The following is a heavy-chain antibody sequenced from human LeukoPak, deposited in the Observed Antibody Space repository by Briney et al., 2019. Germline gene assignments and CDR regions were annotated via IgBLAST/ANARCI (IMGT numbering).Heavy chain of an antibody. CDR1: GGTFSSYA. D-gene: IGHD6-6*01. J-gene: IGHJ4*02. CDR2: IIPIFVTA. V-gene: IGHV1-69*05. Sequence: SVKVSCKASGGTFSSYAISWVRQAPGQGLEWMGGIIPIFVTANYAQKFQGRVTITTDESTSTAYMELSSLRSEDTAVYYCARVGSSSSSSFDYWGQGTLVTVSS. CDR3: ARVGSSSSSSFDY.